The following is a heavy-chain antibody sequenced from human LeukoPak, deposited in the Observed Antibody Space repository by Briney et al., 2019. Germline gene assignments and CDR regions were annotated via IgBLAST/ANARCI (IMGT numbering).Heavy chain of an antibody. CDR1: GFNFSNYR. CDR2: ISTRSKYR. Sequence: PGGSLRLSCVASGFNFSNYRMNWVRQAPGKGLEWLSSISTRSKYRQYADSLKGRFTISRDNAKNSSYLQIDSLRAEDTAVYYCARWNGRNSDGTYDHWGQGAPVTVSS. J-gene: IGHJ4*02. D-gene: IGHD4-23*01. V-gene: IGHV3-21*06. CDR3: ARWNGRNSDGTYDH.